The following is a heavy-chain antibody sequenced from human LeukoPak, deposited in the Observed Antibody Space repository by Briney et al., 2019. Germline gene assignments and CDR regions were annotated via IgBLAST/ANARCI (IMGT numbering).Heavy chain of an antibody. D-gene: IGHD6-19*01. CDR1: GFTFSSYA. Sequence: PGRSLRLSCAASGFTFSSYAMHWVRQAPGKGLEWVAVISYDGSNKYYADSVKGRFTISRDNSKNTLYLQMNSLRAEDTAVYYCAKGLHGSSGLQPLITPDYYFDYWGQGTLVTVSS. CDR2: ISYDGSNK. J-gene: IGHJ4*02. V-gene: IGHV3-30-3*01. CDR3: AKGLHGSSGLQPLITPDYYFDY.